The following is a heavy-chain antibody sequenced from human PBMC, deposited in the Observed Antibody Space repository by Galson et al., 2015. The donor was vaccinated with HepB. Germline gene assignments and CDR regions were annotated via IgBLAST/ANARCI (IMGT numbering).Heavy chain of an antibody. V-gene: IGHV3-30*04. CDR2: ISYDGSNK. J-gene: IGHJ4*02. CDR1: GFTFSSYA. Sequence: SLRLSCAASGFTFSSYAMHWVRQAPGKGLEWVAVISYDGSNKYYADSVKGRFTISRDNSKNTLYLQMNSLRAEDTAVYYCARDLGIVEGNFDYWGQGTLVTVSS. D-gene: IGHD1-26*01. CDR3: ARDLGIVEGNFDY.